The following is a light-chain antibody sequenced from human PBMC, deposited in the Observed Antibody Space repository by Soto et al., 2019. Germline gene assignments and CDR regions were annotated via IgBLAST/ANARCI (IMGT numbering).Light chain of an antibody. Sequence: EIVLTQSPATLSLSPGERATLSCRASQGVSSSYLAWHQQKPGQAPRLLIYGASSRAAGIPDRFSGSGSGTDFTLTISRLEPEDFALYYCQQYVTSAITFGQGTRLEIK. J-gene: IGKJ5*01. V-gene: IGKV3-20*01. CDR2: GAS. CDR1: QGVSSSY. CDR3: QQYVTSAIT.